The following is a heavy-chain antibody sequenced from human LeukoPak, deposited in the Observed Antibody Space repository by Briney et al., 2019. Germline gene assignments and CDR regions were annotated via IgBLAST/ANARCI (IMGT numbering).Heavy chain of an antibody. J-gene: IGHJ4*02. D-gene: IGHD2-8*01. V-gene: IGHV4-39*01. CDR3: ARHEAFDVLMVYAIFFDY. CDR2: IYYSGST. CDR1: GGSISSSSCY. Sequence: SETLSLTCTVSGGSISSSSCYWGWIRQPPGKGLEWIGSIYYSGSTYYNPPLKSRVTISVDTSKNQFSLKLSSVTAADTAVYYCARHEAFDVLMVYAIFFDYWGQGTLVTVSS.